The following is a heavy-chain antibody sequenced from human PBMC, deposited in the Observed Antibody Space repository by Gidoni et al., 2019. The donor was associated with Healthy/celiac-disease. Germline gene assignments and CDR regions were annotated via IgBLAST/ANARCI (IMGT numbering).Heavy chain of an antibody. CDR2: ITQDGSEK. V-gene: IGHV3-7*04. CDR1: GFTFSSYW. Sequence: EVQLVESGGGLVQPGGSLRLSCAASGFTFSSYWMSWVRKAPGKGLEWVANITQDGSEKYYVDSVKGRFTISRDNAKNSLYLQMNSLRAEDTAVYYCARAEYCSGGSCSHFDYWGQGTLVTVSS. D-gene: IGHD2-15*01. CDR3: ARAEYCSGGSCSHFDY. J-gene: IGHJ4*02.